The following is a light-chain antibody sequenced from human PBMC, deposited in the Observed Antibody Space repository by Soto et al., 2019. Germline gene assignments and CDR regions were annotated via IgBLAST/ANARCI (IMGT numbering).Light chain of an antibody. CDR1: SSNIGAGYD. J-gene: IGLJ2*01. Sequence: QSVLTQPPSVSGAPGQRVTISCTGSSSNIGAGYDVHWYQQLPGTAPKLLIYGNSNRPSGVPDRFSGSKSGTSASLAITGLQAEDEADYYCQSYDSSFISEVVFGGGTKVTVL. CDR3: QSYDSSFISEVV. V-gene: IGLV1-40*01. CDR2: GNS.